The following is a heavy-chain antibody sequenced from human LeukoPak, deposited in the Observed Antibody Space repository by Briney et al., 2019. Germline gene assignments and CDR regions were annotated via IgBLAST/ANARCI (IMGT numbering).Heavy chain of an antibody. CDR3: AIGRYNSKTDFDY. J-gene: IGHJ4*02. D-gene: IGHD3-16*02. V-gene: IGHV4-39*07. Sequence: SETLSLTCTVSGDSISSSDYYWGWIRQPPGKGLEWIGSIHSSGNIYYNPSLKSRVTISLDTSNNQFSLRLFSVSAADTAVYYCAIGRYNSKTDFDYWGQGTLVTVSS. CDR1: GDSISSSDYY. CDR2: IHSSGNI.